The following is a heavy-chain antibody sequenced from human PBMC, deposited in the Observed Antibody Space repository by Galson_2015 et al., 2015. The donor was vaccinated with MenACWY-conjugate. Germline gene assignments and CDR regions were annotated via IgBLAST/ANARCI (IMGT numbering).Heavy chain of an antibody. CDR2: INAGNGNT. CDR1: GYTFTSYA. J-gene: IGHJ6*03. V-gene: IGHV1-3*01. Sequence: SVKVSCKASGYTFTSYAMHWVRQAPGQRLEWMGWINAGNGNTKYSQKFRGRVTITRDTSASTAYMELSSLRSEDTAVYYCARAPSCGGDCWIYYYYMDVWGKGTTVTVSS. D-gene: IGHD2-21*02. CDR3: ARAPSCGGDCWIYYYYMDV.